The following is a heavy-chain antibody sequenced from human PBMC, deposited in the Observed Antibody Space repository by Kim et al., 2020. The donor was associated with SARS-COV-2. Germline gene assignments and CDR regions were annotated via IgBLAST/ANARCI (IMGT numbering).Heavy chain of an antibody. D-gene: IGHD4-17*01. V-gene: IGHV1-69*04. CDR1: GGTFSSYA. J-gene: IGHJ3*02. CDR2: IIPILGIA. Sequence: SVKVSCKASGGTFSSYAISWVRQAPGQGLEWMGRIIPILGIANYAQKFQGRVTITADKSTSTAYMELSSLRSEDTAVYYCARRRDGDYDAFDIWGQGTMVTVSS. CDR3: ARRRDGDYDAFDI.